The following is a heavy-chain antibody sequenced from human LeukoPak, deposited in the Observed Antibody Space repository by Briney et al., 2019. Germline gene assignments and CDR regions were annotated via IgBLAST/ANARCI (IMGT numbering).Heavy chain of an antibody. D-gene: IGHD2-2*02. CDR2: ISGSGGRT. CDR1: GFTFSSYA. Sequence: GGSLRLSCGASGFTFSSYAMSWVRQAPGKGLEWVSAISGSGGRTYYADSVKGRFTISRDNAKNSLYLQMNSLRAEDTAVYYCARAQGGRDIVVVPAAISNYYGMDVWGQGTTVTVSS. CDR3: ARAQGGRDIVVVPAAISNYYGMDV. J-gene: IGHJ6*02. V-gene: IGHV3-23*01.